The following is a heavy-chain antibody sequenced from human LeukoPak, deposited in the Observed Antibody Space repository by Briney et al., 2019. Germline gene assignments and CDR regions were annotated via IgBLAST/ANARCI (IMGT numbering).Heavy chain of an antibody. CDR1: GFTVSSNY. CDR2: ISGSGGST. Sequence: PGGSLRLSCAASGFTVSSNYMSWVRQAPGKGLEWVSAISGSGGSTYYADSVKGRFTISRDNSKNTLYLQMNSLRAEDTAVYYCAKRSITMIVVVGDFDYWGQGTLVTVSS. V-gene: IGHV3-23*01. J-gene: IGHJ4*02. CDR3: AKRSITMIVVVGDFDY. D-gene: IGHD3-22*01.